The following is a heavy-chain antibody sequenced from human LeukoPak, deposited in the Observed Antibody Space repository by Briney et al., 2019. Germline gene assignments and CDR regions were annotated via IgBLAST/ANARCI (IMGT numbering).Heavy chain of an antibody. V-gene: IGHV3-23*01. CDR2: ISGSGGST. D-gene: IGHD2-2*01. CDR1: GFTFSSYA. J-gene: IGHJ5*02. CDR3: AKDRRSGGIVVVPAAPAKFDP. Sequence: PGGSQRLSCAASGFTFSSYAMSWVRQAPGKGLEWVSAISGSGGSTYYADSVKGRFTISRDNSKNTLYLQMNSLRAEDTAVYYCAKDRRSGGIVVVPAAPAKFDPWGQGTLVTVSS.